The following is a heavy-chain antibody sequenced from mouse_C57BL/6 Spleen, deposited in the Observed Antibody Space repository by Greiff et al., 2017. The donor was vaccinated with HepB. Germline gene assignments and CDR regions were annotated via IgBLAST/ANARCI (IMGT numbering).Heavy chain of an antibody. CDR2: ISNGGGST. CDR1: GFTFSDYY. Sequence: EVQLVESGGGLVQPGGSLKLSCAASGFTFSDYYMYCVRQTPEQRLEWVAYISNGGGSTYYPDTVKGRFTISRDNAKNTLYLQMSRLKSEDTAMYYCARRGFAYWGQGTLVTVSA. CDR3: ARRGFAY. V-gene: IGHV5-12*01. J-gene: IGHJ3*01.